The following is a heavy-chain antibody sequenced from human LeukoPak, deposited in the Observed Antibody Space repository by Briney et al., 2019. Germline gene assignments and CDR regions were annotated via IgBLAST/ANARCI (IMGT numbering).Heavy chain of an antibody. V-gene: IGHV3-30*18. D-gene: IGHD5-18*01. CDR1: GFTFSSYG. J-gene: IGHJ4*02. Sequence: GGSLRLSCAASGFTFSSYGMHWVRQAPGKGLEWVAVISYDGSNKYYADSVKGRFTISRDNSKNTLYLQMNSLRAEDTAVYYCAKDRRGYSYGAFDYWGQGTLVTVCS. CDR3: AKDRRGYSYGAFDY. CDR2: ISYDGSNK.